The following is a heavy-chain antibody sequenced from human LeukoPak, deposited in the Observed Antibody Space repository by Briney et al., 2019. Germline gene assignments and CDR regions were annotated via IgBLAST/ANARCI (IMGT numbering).Heavy chain of an antibody. CDR2: ISYSGST. J-gene: IGHJ4*02. D-gene: IGHD6-19*01. CDR1: SGSINGYY. V-gene: IGHV4-59*01. CDR3: ARDGRAGSLFAY. Sequence: PSETLSLTCTVSSGSINGYYWSWIRQPPGKGLEWVGYISYSGSTNYNPSLKSRVTISVDTSKNQFSPKLSSVTAADTAIYYCARDGRAGSLFAYWGQGTLVTVSS.